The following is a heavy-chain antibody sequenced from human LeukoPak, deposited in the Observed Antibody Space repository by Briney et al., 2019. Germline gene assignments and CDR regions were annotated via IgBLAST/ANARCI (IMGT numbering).Heavy chain of an antibody. D-gene: IGHD6-6*01. Sequence: GRSLRLSCAASGLTLSKYGIHWVRQAPGKGLEWVAVVSYDGSNKNYIDSMKGRFIISRDNYNSTVYLQMNSLRAEDTAVYYCAKGPQLVGALVAQDYWGQGTLVTVSS. CDR1: GLTLSKYG. CDR2: VSYDGSNK. J-gene: IGHJ4*02. CDR3: AKGPQLVGALVAQDY. V-gene: IGHV3-30*18.